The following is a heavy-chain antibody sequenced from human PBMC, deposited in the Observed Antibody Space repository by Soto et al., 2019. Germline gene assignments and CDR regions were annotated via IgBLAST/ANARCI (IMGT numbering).Heavy chain of an antibody. CDR1: GYTFFTYD. V-gene: IGHV1-18*01. CDR2: ISTYSGDT. CDR3: ARHHGPTTSENWFGP. J-gene: IGHJ5*02. D-gene: IGHD5-12*01. Sequence: ASVKVSCKASGYTFFTYDISWVRQAPGQGLEWMGWISTYSGDTKYAQKFQGRVTMTTDTSTTTAYLELRSLRSDDTAVYYCARHHGPTTSENWFGPWGQGTLVTV.